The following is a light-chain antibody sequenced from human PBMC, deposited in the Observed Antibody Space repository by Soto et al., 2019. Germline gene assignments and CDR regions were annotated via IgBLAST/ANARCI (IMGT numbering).Light chain of an antibody. V-gene: IGKV2-24*01. CDR3: QQRSNGPPLT. CDR2: DAC. Sequence: DIAMTQPPLSSPVTLGQPASISCRSSESLVHSDGNTYMSLLHQRPGQAPRLLIYDACKRARDIPTRFRGSGSGTDFNLTISSLEPEDSAFYYCQQRSNGPPLTFGGGTKVDIK. J-gene: IGKJ4*01. CDR1: ESLVHSDGNTY.